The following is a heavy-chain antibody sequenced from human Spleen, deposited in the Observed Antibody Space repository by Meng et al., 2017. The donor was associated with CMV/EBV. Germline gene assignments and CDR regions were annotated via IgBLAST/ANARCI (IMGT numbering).Heavy chain of an antibody. Sequence: QLQLQESGPGLVKPSETLSLTCNVYGGSFSGYYWSWIRQPPGKGLEWIGEINHSGSTNYNPSLKSRVTISVDTSKNQFSLKLSSVTAADTAVYYCARGVAAAAFDYWGQGTLVTVSS. CDR3: ARGVAAAAFDY. D-gene: IGHD6-13*01. J-gene: IGHJ4*02. CDR1: GGSFSGYY. CDR2: INHSGST. V-gene: IGHV4-34*09.